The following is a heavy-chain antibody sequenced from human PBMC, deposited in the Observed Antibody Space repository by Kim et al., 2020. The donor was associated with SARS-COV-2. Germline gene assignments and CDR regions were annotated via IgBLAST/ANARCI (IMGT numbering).Heavy chain of an antibody. CDR1: GFIFSSYR. V-gene: IGHV3-74*01. CDR3: AKTAYRGDSGSWYF. Sequence: GGSLRLSCAASGFIFSSYRMDWVRQAPGKGLVWVSRITGDGSVTNYADSVRGRFTISRDNAKDTLFLHMDSLRAEDSAVYYCAKTAYRGDSGSWYF. J-gene: IGHJ2*01. D-gene: IGHD4-17*01. CDR2: ITGDGSVT.